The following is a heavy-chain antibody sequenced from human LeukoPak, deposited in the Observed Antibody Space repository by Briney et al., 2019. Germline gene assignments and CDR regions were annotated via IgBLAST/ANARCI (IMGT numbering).Heavy chain of an antibody. J-gene: IGHJ3*01. CDR3: ASLRKRGGAFDV. CDR2: IYTSGST. CDR1: GGSISSYY. Sequence: PSETLSLTCTVSGGSISSYYWSWIRQPAGKGLEWIGRIYTSGSTNYNPSLKSQVTMSVDTSKNQFSLRLRSVTAADTAIYYCASLRKRGGAFDVWGQGTMVTVSS. V-gene: IGHV4-4*07.